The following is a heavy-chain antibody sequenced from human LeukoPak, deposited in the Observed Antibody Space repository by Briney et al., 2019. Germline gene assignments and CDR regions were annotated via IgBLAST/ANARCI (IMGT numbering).Heavy chain of an antibody. D-gene: IGHD2-8*02. V-gene: IGHV3-64*01. CDR1: GFTFSSYA. CDR2: ISSSGGST. Sequence: PGGSLRLSCAASGFTFSSYAMHWVRQVPGKGLEYVSAISSSGGSTYYANSVEGRFTISRDNSKNTLYLQMGSLRTEDMAIYYCARGPDVVLVSHWSFFDYWGQGTLVTVSS. J-gene: IGHJ4*02. CDR3: ARGPDVVLVSHWSFFDY.